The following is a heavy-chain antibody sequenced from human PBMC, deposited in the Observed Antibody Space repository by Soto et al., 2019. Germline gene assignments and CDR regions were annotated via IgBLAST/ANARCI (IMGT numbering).Heavy chain of an antibody. CDR1: GYTFTSYD. CDR2: MIPISGNT. D-gene: IGHD4-17*01. CDR3: ARGVYGGGRVSDY. Sequence: QVQLVQSGAEVKKPGASVRVSCKASGYTFTSYDINWVRRAAGQGLEWMGWMIPISGNTSYAEKFQGRVTMTRDTSRSTAYMELSSLRTADTGVYYCARGVYGGGRVSDYWGQGTRVTVSS. V-gene: IGHV1-8*01. J-gene: IGHJ4*02.